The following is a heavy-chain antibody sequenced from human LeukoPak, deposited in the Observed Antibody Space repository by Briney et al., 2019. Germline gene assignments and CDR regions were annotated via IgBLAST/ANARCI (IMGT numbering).Heavy chain of an antibody. CDR1: GYIFTRYY. Sequence: ASVKVSCKASGYIFTRYYMHCVRQAPGQGLEWMGIIDPSGGSTSYAQNFQGGVTMTRDAPTNTVYLELSSLRSEDTAVYYCARDRSDYSIKYYYYYGMDVWGQGTTVTVSS. CDR3: ARDRSDYSIKYYYYYGMDV. CDR2: IDPSGGST. D-gene: IGHD3-16*01. J-gene: IGHJ6*02. V-gene: IGHV1-46*01.